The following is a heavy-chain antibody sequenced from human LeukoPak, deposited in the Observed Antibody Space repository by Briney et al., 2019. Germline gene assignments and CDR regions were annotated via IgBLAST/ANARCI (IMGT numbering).Heavy chain of an antibody. V-gene: IGHV4-59*01. J-gene: IGHJ3*02. CDR2: IYYSGST. Sequence: SETLSLTCTVSGGSISSYYWSWIRQPPGKGLEWIGYIYYSGSTNYNPSLKSRVSISVDTSKNQFSLKLSSVTAADTAVYYCARGSSGWFPDAFDIWGQGTMVTVSS. CDR1: GGSISSYY. CDR3: ARGSSGWFPDAFDI. D-gene: IGHD6-19*01.